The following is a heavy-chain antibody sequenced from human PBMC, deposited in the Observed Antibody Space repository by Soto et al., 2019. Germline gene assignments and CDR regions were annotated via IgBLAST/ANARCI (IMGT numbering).Heavy chain of an antibody. D-gene: IGHD2-2*01. Sequence: PSETLSLTCAVSGGSISSSNWWSWVRQPPGKGLEWIGEIYHSGSTNYNPSLKSRVTISVDKSKNQFSLKLSSVTAADTAVYYCARSEGGYWSSTSCLYYYYYYGMDVWGQGTTVTVSS. J-gene: IGHJ6*02. CDR2: IYHSGST. CDR3: ARSEGGYWSSTSCLYYYYYYGMDV. CDR1: GGSISSSNW. V-gene: IGHV4-4*02.